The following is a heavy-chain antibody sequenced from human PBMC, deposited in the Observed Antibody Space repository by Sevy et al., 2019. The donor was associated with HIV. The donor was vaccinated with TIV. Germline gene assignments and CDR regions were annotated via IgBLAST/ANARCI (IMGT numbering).Heavy chain of an antibody. CDR3: AKESVPKLWSGYYEASDY. V-gene: IGHV3-23*01. CDR2: ISGSGGST. J-gene: IGHJ4*02. CDR1: GFTFSSYA. Sequence: GGSLRRSCAASGFTFSSYAMSWVRQAPGKGLEWVSAISGSGGSTYYADSVKGRFTISRDNSKNTQYLQMNSLRAEDTAVYYCAKESVPKLWSGYYEASDYWGQGTLVTVSS. D-gene: IGHD3-3*01.